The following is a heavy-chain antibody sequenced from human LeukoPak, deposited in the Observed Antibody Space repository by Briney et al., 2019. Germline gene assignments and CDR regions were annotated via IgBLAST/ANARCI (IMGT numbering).Heavy chain of an antibody. CDR2: IYTSGST. J-gene: IGHJ5*02. V-gene: IGHV4-4*07. CDR3: ARDRDYSKLIWFDP. Sequence: PSETLSLTCTVSGGSISSYYWSWIRQPAGKGLEWIGRIYTSGSTNYNPSLKSRATMSVDASKNQFSLKLSSVTAADTAVYYCARDRDYSKLIWFDPWGQGTLVTVSS. D-gene: IGHD4-11*01. CDR1: GGSISSYY.